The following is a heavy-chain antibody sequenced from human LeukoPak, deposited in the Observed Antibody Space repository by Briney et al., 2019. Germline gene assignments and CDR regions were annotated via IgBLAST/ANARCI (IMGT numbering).Heavy chain of an antibody. CDR3: AKVGGDYYDSSGYYYGVLDY. CDR2: ISGSGGST. Sequence: GGSLRLSCAASGFTFNNYGMSWVRQAPGKGLEWVSAISGSGGSTYYSDSVKGRFTISRDNSKNTLYLQMNSLRAEDTAVYYCAKVGGDYYDSSGYYYGVLDYWGQGTLVTVSS. V-gene: IGHV3-23*01. D-gene: IGHD3-22*01. J-gene: IGHJ4*02. CDR1: GFTFNNYG.